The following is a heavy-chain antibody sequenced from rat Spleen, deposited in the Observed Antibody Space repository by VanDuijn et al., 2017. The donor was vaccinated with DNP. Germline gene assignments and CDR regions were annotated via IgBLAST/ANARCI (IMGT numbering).Heavy chain of an antibody. Sequence: EVQLVESGGGLVQPGRSLKLSCVASGFTFNNYWMTWIRQAPGKGLEWVASITNTGGSTYYPDSVKGRFTISRDNAKSTLYLQMNSLRSEDTATYYCTRHWTMGITPYYFDYWGQGVMVTVSS. CDR2: ITNTGGST. D-gene: IGHD1-9*01. V-gene: IGHV5-31*01. CDR3: TRHWTMGITPYYFDY. CDR1: GFTFNNYW. J-gene: IGHJ2*01.